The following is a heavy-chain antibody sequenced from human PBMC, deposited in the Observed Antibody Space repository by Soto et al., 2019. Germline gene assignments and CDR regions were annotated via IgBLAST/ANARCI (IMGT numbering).Heavy chain of an antibody. CDR1: GDTVSTNTAA. V-gene: IGHV6-1*01. D-gene: IGHD5-12*01. CDR3: ARDWGYDPDPTYYYGMDV. Sequence: SQTLSLTCAISGDTVSTNTAAWNWIRQSPSGGLEWLGRIYYKSRWYNDYSESLKSRIAIIPDTSRNQFPLQLNSVIPEDTAVYYCARDWGYDPDPTYYYGMDVWGQGTKVTVSS. J-gene: IGHJ6*02. CDR2: IYYKSRWYN.